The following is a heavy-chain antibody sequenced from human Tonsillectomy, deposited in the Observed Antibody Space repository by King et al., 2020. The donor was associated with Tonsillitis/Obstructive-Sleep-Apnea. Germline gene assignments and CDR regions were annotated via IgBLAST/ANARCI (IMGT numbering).Heavy chain of an antibody. CDR3: AREDRYCSGGSCYSKAFDI. Sequence: QLVQSGGGVVQPGRSLRLSCAASRFTFISYAMHWVRQVPGKGLEWVAVISYDGGNKYYADSVKGRFTISRDNSKNTLYLQMNSLRAEDTAVYYCAREDRYCSGGSCYSKAFDIWGQGTMVTVSS. CDR1: RFTFISYA. V-gene: IGHV3-30*01. J-gene: IGHJ3*02. CDR2: ISYDGGNK. D-gene: IGHD2-15*01.